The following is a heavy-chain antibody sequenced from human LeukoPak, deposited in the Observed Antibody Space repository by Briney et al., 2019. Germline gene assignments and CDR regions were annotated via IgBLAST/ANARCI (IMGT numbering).Heavy chain of an antibody. CDR2: INHSGST. D-gene: IGHD3-22*01. CDR1: GGSSSGYY. J-gene: IGHJ5*02. CDR3: ARSRRHYITMIVVANNWFDP. V-gene: IGHV4-34*01. Sequence: SETLSLTCAVYGGSSSGYYWSWIRQPPGKGLEWIGEINHSGSTNYNPSLKSRVTISVDTSKNQFSLKLSSVTAAGTAVYYCARSRRHYITMIVVANNWFDPWGQGTLVTVSS.